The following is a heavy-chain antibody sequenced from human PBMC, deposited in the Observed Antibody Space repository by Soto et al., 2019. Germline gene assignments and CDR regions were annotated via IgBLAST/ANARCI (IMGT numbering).Heavy chain of an antibody. D-gene: IGHD3-3*01. CDR3: ARRRFLEKNYYYYGMDV. CDR2: IYHSGST. J-gene: IGHJ6*02. Sequence: SETLSLTCAVSGGSISSSNWWSWVRQPPGKGLEWIGEIYHSGSTNYNPSLKSRVAISVDKSKNQFSLKLSSVTAADTAVYYCARRRFLEKNYYYYGMDVWGQGTTVTVSS. V-gene: IGHV4-4*02. CDR1: GGSISSSNW.